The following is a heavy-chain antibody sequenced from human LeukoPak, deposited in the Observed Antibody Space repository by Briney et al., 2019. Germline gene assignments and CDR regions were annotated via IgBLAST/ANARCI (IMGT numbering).Heavy chain of an antibody. D-gene: IGHD3-22*01. Sequence: PSETLSLTCTVSGGSISSGSYYWSWIRQPAWKGLEWIGRIYTSGSTNYNPSLKSRVTISGDTSKNQFSLRLSSVTAADTAVYYCARASYSYDINGWVPFDYWGQGTLVTVSS. V-gene: IGHV4-61*02. CDR3: ARASYSYDINGWVPFDY. CDR1: GGSISSGSYY. J-gene: IGHJ4*02. CDR2: IYTSGST.